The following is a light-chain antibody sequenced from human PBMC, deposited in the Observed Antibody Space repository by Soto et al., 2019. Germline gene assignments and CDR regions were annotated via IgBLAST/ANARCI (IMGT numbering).Light chain of an antibody. CDR3: SSYAGSTYV. Sequence: QSALTQPPSASGSPGQSVAISCAGTSSDVGGYNYVSWYQQHPGKAPKLMIYEVTTRPSGVPDRFSGSKSGNTASLTVSGLQADDEADYYCSSYAGSTYVFGTGTKLTVL. J-gene: IGLJ1*01. CDR1: SSDVGGYNY. V-gene: IGLV2-8*01. CDR2: EVT.